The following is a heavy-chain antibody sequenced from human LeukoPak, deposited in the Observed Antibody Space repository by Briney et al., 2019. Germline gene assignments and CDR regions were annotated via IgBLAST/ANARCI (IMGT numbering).Heavy chain of an antibody. CDR1: GFTFSSYG. CDR3: AKGSSTWDYYYMDV. D-gene: IGHD2-2*01. J-gene: IGHJ6*03. CDR2: IRYDGSNK. Sequence: GGPLRLSCAASGFTFSSYGMHWVRQAPGKGLEWVAFIRYDGSNKYYADSVKGRFTISRDNSKNTLYLQMNSLRAEDTAVYYCAKGSSTWDYYYMDVWGKGTTVTVSS. V-gene: IGHV3-30*02.